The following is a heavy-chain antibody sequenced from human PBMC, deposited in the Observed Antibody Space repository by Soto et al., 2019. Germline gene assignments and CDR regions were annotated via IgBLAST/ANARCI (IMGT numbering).Heavy chain of an antibody. Sequence: QITLKESGPTLVKPTQTLTLTCTFSGFSLSTSGVTVGWIRQPPGKALEWLGHIYWDDEKRYSPSLMSRLTITKDTSKDQAVLTVSNMAPVDTAIYYCARRLIRQVIDWGFHSWGQGTLVTVSS. CDR2: IYWDDEK. V-gene: IGHV2-5*02. D-gene: IGHD3-16*01. CDR3: ARRLIRQVIDWGFHS. J-gene: IGHJ4*02. CDR1: GFSLSTSGVT.